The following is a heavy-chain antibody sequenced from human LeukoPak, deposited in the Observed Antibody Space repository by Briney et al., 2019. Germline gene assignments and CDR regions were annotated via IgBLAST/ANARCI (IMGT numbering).Heavy chain of an antibody. V-gene: IGHV3-23*01. J-gene: IGHJ4*02. D-gene: IGHD1-26*01. CDR2: ISGGGGST. CDR1: GFTFDTYA. CDR3: TTDTSGSYPGG. Sequence: PGGSLRLSCSASGFTFDTYAMTWVRQAPGKGLEWVSAISGGGGSTDYAAPVKGRFTISRDDSKNTLYLQMNSLKTEDTAVYYCTTDTSGSYPGGWGQGTLVTVSS.